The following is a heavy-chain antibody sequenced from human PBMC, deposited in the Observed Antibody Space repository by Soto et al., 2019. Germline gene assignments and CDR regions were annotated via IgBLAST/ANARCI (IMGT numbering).Heavy chain of an antibody. J-gene: IGHJ4*02. CDR1: GFTFSTYW. CDR3: ARDKEDRSASGSRFDY. CDR2: IKQGKNEI. Sequence: PGGSLRLSCAASGFTFSTYWMSWVRQAPGKGLEWVANIKQGKNEIYYADSVKGRFTISRDNAKNSLYLQMNGLRVEDTAVYFCARDKEDRSASGSRFDYWGQGVLVTVSS. V-gene: IGHV3-7*01. D-gene: IGHD6-19*01.